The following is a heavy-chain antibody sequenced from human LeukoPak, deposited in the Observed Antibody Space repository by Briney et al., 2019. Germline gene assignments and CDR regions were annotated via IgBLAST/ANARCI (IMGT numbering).Heavy chain of an antibody. CDR1: GFTFSIFS. D-gene: IGHD4-17*01. V-gene: IGHV3-48*02. CDR3: ARDRDYAFDS. CDR2: IGGTHSNI. J-gene: IGHJ4*02. Sequence: GGSLRLSCAASGFTFSIFSMNWVRQAPGKGLEWVSYIGGTHSNIYYADSVKGRFTISRDDAKNSLYLQMNSLRDEDTAVYYCARDRDYAFDSWGQGTLVTVSS.